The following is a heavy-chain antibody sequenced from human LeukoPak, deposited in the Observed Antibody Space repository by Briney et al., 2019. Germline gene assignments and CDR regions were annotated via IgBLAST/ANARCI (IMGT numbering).Heavy chain of an antibody. V-gene: IGHV3-11*06. J-gene: IGHJ4*02. CDR2: ISSRSTYI. CDR3: ARGGTGAFDY. D-gene: IGHD2-8*02. Sequence: GGSLRLSCTASGFSFSDYYMSWIRQAPGKGLEWISYISSRSTYISDADSVKGRFTISRDNAKNLLFLQMNSLRVEATALYYCARGGTGAFDYWGQGILVTVSS. CDR1: GFSFSDYY.